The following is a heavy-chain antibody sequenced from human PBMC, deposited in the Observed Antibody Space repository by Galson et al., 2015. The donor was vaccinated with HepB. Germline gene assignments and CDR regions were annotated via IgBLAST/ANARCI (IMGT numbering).Heavy chain of an antibody. CDR2: IISSSSSI. Sequence: SLRLSCAASGFTFSPSTMTWVRQAPGTGLEWVSSIISSSSSIYYADSVKGRFTISRDNAKDSLYLQMNSLRAEDTAVYYCARERGGYYYDFWGQGTLVTVSS. J-gene: IGHJ4*02. D-gene: IGHD3-22*01. V-gene: IGHV3-21*01. CDR1: GFTFSPST. CDR3: ARERGGYYYDF.